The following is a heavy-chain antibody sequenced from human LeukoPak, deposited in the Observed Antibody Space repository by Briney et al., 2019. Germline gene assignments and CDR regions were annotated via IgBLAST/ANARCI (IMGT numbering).Heavy chain of an antibody. CDR2: IIPIFGTA. V-gene: IGHV1-69*13. Sequence: GASVKVSCKASGYTFTSYGISWVRQAPGQGLEWMGGIIPIFGTANYAQKFQGRVTITADESTSTAYMELSSLRSEDTAVYYCARVFVFDWSIDPWGQGTLVTVSS. CDR1: GYTFTSYG. J-gene: IGHJ5*02. D-gene: IGHD3-9*01. CDR3: ARVFVFDWSIDP.